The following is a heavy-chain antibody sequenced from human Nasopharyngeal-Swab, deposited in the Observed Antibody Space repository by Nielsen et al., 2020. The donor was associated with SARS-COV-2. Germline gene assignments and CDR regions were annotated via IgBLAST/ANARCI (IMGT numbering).Heavy chain of an antibody. CDR3: AKGAYCGGDCYGYFDY. CDR2: MTGSGDYT. V-gene: IGHV3-23*01. Sequence: GGSLRLAGAVAGLTFSGCNMRLVREVRGWGLEWVSAMTGSGDYTSYAYSVKRRFTISRDTSKNTLYLQMHSLRAEDTAVYYCAKGAYCGGDCYGYFDYWGQGTLVTVSS. D-gene: IGHD2-21*01. CDR1: GLTFSGCN. J-gene: IGHJ4*02.